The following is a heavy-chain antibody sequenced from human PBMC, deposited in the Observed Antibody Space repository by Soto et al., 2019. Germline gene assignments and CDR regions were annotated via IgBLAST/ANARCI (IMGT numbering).Heavy chain of an antibody. CDR3: ARGDPLDY. V-gene: IGHV4-39*01. CDR2: IYYSGST. J-gene: IGHJ4*02. D-gene: IGHD2-21*02. Sequence: TSETLSLTCTVSGGSISSSSYYWGWIRQPPGRGLEWIGSIYYSGSTYYNPSLKSRVTISVDTSKNQFSLKLSSVTAADTAVYYCARGDPLDYWGQGTLVTVSS. CDR1: GGSISSSSYY.